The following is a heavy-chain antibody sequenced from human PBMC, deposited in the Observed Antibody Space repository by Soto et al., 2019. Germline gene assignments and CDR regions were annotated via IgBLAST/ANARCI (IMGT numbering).Heavy chain of an antibody. CDR1: GYTFTSYA. CDR3: ARERGVSSGWYGGSGY. CDR2: INAGNGNT. V-gene: IGHV1-3*01. D-gene: IGHD6-19*01. Sequence: QVQLVQSGAEVKKPGASVKVSCKASGYTFTSYAMHWVRQAPGQRLEWMGWINAGNGNTKYSQKFQGRVTITRDTSASTAYMELSSLRSEDTAVYYCARERGVSSGWYGGSGYWGQGTLVTVSS. J-gene: IGHJ4*02.